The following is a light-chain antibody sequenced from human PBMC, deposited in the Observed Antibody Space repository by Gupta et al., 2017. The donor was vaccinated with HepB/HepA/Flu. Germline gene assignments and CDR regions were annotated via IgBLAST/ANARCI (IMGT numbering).Light chain of an antibody. Sequence: QSVLTQPPSASGTPGQRVPISCSGSSSNIGTNPVSWYHQLPGAAPKLLIYTNNQRPSGVPGRFSGSKSDTSASLAISGLQSEDDADYYCAAWDDSLNGFVFGTGTKVTVL. CDR3: AAWDDSLNGFV. V-gene: IGLV1-44*01. CDR2: TNN. J-gene: IGLJ1*01. CDR1: SSNIGTNP.